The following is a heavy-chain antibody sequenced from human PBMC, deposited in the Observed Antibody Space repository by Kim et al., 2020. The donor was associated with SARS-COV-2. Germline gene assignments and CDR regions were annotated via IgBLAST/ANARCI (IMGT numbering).Heavy chain of an antibody. V-gene: IGHV4-59*01. D-gene: IGHD6-19*01. CDR1: GGSISSYY. CDR3: ARGNSGWAYYYYYYYMDV. Sequence: SETLSLTCTVSGGSISSYYWSWIRQPPGKGLEWIGYIYYSGSTNYNPSLKSRVTISVDTSKNQFSLKLSSVTAADTAVYYCARGNSGWAYYYYYYYMDVWGKGTTVTVSS. J-gene: IGHJ6*03. CDR2: IYYSGST.